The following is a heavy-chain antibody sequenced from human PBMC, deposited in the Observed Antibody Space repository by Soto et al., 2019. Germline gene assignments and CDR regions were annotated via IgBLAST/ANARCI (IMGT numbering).Heavy chain of an antibody. Sequence: GGSLRLSCAASGFTFSSYGMHWVRQAPGKGLEWVAVIWYDGSNKYYADSVKGRFTISRDNSKNTLYLQMNSLRAEDTAVYYCARDRQYNWNHFYYYGMDVWGQGTTVTVSS. CDR3: ARDRQYNWNHFYYYGMDV. D-gene: IGHD1-20*01. V-gene: IGHV3-33*01. CDR2: IWYDGSNK. J-gene: IGHJ6*02. CDR1: GFTFSSYG.